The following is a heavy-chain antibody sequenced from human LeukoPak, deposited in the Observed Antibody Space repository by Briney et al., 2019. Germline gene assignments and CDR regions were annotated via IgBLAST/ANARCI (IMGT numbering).Heavy chain of an antibody. CDR1: GGSISSSSYY. D-gene: IGHD3-9*01. V-gene: IGHV4-39*07. CDR3: ARWEYFDWLRFDP. Sequence: SETLSLTCTVSGGSISSSSYYWGWIRQPPGKGLEWIGSIYYSGSTYYNPSLKSRVTISVDTSKNQFSLKLSSVTAADTAIYYCARWEYFDWLRFDPWGQGTLVTVSS. CDR2: IYYSGST. J-gene: IGHJ5*02.